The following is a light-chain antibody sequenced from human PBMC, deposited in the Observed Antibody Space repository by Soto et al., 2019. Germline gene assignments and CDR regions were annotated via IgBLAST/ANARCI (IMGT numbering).Light chain of an antibody. CDR2: GAS. CDR1: QSVSSSY. J-gene: IGKJ1*01. V-gene: IGKV3-20*01. Sequence: EIVLTQSAGAVSLSPGERATLSCRASQSVSSSYLAWYQQKPGQAPRLLIYGASSRATGIPDRFSGSGSGTDFTLTISRLQPEDFAVYYCQQYDSSPWTFGQGTKVDI. CDR3: QQYDSSPWT.